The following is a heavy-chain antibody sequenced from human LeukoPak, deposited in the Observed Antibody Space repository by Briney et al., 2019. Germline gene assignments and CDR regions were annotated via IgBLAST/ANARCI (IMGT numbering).Heavy chain of an antibody. V-gene: IGHV3-11*01. D-gene: IGHD6-25*01. Sequence: GGSLRLSCAASGFTFSDYYMSWIRQAPGRGLEWVSYISSSGSTIYYADSVKGRFTISRDNAKNSLYLQMNSLRAEDTAVYYCARRRLRGYYYYGMDVWGQGTTVTVSS. J-gene: IGHJ6*02. CDR1: GFTFSDYY. CDR2: ISSSGSTI. CDR3: ARRRLRGYYYYGMDV.